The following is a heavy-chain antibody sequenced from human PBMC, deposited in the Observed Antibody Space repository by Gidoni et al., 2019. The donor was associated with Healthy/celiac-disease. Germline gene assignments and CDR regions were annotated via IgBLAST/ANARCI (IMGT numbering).Heavy chain of an antibody. Sequence: EVQLLESGGGLVQPGGSLRLSWAASGFTFSSYSMGWVRQAPGKGLGWVSAISGSGGSTYYADSVKGRFTISRDNSKNTLYLQMNSLRAEDTAVYYCADGHYSLDYWGQGTLVTVSS. V-gene: IGHV3-23*01. J-gene: IGHJ4*02. CDR3: ADGHYSLDY. CDR2: ISGSGGST. CDR1: GFTFSSYS. D-gene: IGHD4-17*01.